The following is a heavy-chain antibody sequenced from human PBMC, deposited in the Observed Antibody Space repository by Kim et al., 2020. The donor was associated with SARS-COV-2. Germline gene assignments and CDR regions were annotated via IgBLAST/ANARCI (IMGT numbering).Heavy chain of an antibody. CDR3: ARDYSSSWYHPEGQHWYFDL. CDR1: GFTFSDYY. V-gene: IGHV3-11*01. D-gene: IGHD6-13*01. CDR2: ISSSGSTI. Sequence: GGSLRLSCAASGFTFSDYYMSWIRQAPGKGLEWVSYISSSGSTIYYADSVKGRFTISRDNAKNSLYLQMNSLRAEDTAVYYCARDYSSSWYHPEGQHWYFDLWGRGTLVTVSS. J-gene: IGHJ2*01.